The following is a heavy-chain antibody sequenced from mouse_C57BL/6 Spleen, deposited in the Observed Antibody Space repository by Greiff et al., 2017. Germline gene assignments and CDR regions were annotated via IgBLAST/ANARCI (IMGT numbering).Heavy chain of an antibody. D-gene: IGHD3-1*01. CDR2: IDPSDSYT. J-gene: IGHJ2*01. CDR1: GYTFTSYW. CDR3: ARRGTYYFDY. V-gene: IGHV1-50*01. Sequence: VQLQLPGAELVKPGASVKLSCKASGYTFTSYWMQWVKQRPGQGLEWIGEIDPSDSYTNYNQKFKGKATLTVDTSSSTAYMQLSSLTSEDSAVYYCARRGTYYFDYWGKGTTLTVSS.